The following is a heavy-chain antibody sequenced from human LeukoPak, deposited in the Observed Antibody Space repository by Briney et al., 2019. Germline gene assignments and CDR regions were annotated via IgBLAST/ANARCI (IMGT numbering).Heavy chain of an antibody. CDR3: GGGMGLELDY. CDR2: IIPIFGTA. Sequence: GAAVKVSCKASGGTFSSYAISRVRQAPGQGLEWMGGIIPIFGTANYAQKFQGRVTITADKSTSTAYMELSSLRSEDTAVYYCGGGMGLELDYWGQGTLVTVSS. V-gene: IGHV1-69*06. D-gene: IGHD1-7*01. CDR1: GGTFSSYA. J-gene: IGHJ4*02.